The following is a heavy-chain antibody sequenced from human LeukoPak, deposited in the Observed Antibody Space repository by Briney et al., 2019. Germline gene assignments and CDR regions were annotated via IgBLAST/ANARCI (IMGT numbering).Heavy chain of an antibody. V-gene: IGHV3-74*01. D-gene: IGHD3-10*01. CDR1: GFTFTNYM. CDR2: INTDRSTT. CDR3: TRGHPGKLDY. J-gene: IGHJ4*02. Sequence: GGSLRLSCAASGFTFTNYMMDWVRHAPGKGLVWVSSINTDRSTTNYADSVKGRFTISRDNAENTLFLLLHSLRAEDTAVYYCTRGHPGKLDYWGQGTLVTVSS.